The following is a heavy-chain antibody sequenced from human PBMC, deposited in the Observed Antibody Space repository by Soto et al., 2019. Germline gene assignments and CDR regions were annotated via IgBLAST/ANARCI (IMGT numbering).Heavy chain of an antibody. CDR3: AMDQDTYGQAVFDS. V-gene: IGHV3-74*01. J-gene: IGHJ4*02. CDR2: IKTDGTST. D-gene: IGHD2-15*01. CDR1: EFTLSTHR. Sequence: PGGSLSLSSAASEFTLSTHRMHWVRQAPGKGLVWVSRIKTDGTSTSYADSVKGRFTISRDNAKNTLYLQMNSLRAEDTAMYYCAMDQDTYGQAVFDSWGQGTLVTVSS.